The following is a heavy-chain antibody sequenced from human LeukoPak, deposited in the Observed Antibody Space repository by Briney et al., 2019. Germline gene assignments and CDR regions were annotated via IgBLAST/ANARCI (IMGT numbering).Heavy chain of an antibody. J-gene: IGHJ4*02. CDR2: ISGSGGST. CDR3: AKGVVTVPAAIRFRFDY. CDR1: GFTFSSYA. V-gene: IGHV3-23*01. Sequence: GGSLRLSCAAAGFTFSSYAMSWVRQAPGKGLEWVSAISGSGGSTYYADSVKGRFTISRDNSKNTLYLQMNSPRAEDTAVYYCAKGVVTVPAAIRFRFDYSGQGTLVTVSS. D-gene: IGHD2-2*02.